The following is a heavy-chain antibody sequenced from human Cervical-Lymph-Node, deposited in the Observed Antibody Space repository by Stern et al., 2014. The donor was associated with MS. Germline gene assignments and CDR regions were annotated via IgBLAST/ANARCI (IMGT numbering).Heavy chain of an antibody. D-gene: IGHD3-22*01. J-gene: IGHJ2*01. V-gene: IGHV1-69*01. CDR2: IIPLFGTA. CDR3: ARTPLDSSGYVERSWYFDL. Sequence: QVQLVQSGGEGKKPGSSVKVSCKTSGGNFNTFALSWVRQAPGQGLERMGGIIPLFGTANDAQRFQDRVTITADASTSTAYMELSSLRSDDTAVYYCARTPLDSSGYVERSWYFDLWGRGTRVTVSS. CDR1: GGNFNTFA.